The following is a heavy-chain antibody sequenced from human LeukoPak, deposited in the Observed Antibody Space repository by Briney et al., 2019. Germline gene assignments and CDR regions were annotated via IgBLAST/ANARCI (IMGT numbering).Heavy chain of an antibody. Sequence: PSETLSLTCTVSGGSISSYYWSWIRQPPGKGLEWIGYIYYSGSTNYNPSLKSRVTISVDTSKNQFSLKLSSVTAADTAVCYCARVHSSSWYYFDYWGQGTLVTVSS. CDR3: ARVHSSSWYYFDY. D-gene: IGHD6-13*01. CDR1: GGSISSYY. V-gene: IGHV4-59*01. CDR2: IYYSGST. J-gene: IGHJ4*02.